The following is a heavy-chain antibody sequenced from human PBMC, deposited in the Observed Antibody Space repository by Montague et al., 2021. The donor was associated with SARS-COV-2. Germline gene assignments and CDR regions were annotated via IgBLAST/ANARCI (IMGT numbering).Heavy chain of an antibody. CDR1: GFSLTTSAMC. D-gene: IGHD4-23*01. J-gene: IGHJ6*02. CDR2: SDWDDDK. Sequence: PALVKPTQTLTLTCTFSGFSLTTSAMCVSWIRQPPGKAPEWLARSDWDDDKHYNASLKTRLTISKDTSKNHVVLTMTNMDPVDTGTYYCARGGQPAGNSAPRGYYGLDVWGRGTTVIVSS. CDR3: ARGGQPAGNSAPRGYYGLDV. V-gene: IGHV2-70*11.